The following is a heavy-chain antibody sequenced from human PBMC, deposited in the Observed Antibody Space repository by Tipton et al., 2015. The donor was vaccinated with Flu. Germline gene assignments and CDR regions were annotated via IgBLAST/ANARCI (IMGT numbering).Heavy chain of an antibody. CDR1: GFTFSSYE. CDR2: ISSSGSTI. J-gene: IGHJ5*02. D-gene: IGHD3-3*01. Sequence: SLRLSCAASGFTFSSYEMNWVRQAPGKGLEWVSYISSSGSTIYYADSVKGRFTISRDNAKNSLYLQMNSLRAEDTAVYYCARHPSIKPAPGWFDPWGQGTLVTVSS. V-gene: IGHV3-48*03. CDR3: ARHPSIKPAPGWFDP.